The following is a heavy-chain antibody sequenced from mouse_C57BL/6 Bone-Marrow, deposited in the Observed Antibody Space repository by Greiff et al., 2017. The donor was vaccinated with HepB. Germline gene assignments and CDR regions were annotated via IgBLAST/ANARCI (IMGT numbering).Heavy chain of an antibody. Sequence: VKLMESGPGLVQPSQSLSITCTVSGFSLTSYGVHWVRQSPGKGLEWLGVIWSGGSTDYNAAFISRLSISKDNSKSQVFFKMNSLQADDTAIYYCARKTDSSGDVGFAYWGQGTLVTVSA. CDR3: ARKTDSSGDVGFAY. D-gene: IGHD3-2*02. J-gene: IGHJ3*01. V-gene: IGHV2-2*01. CDR1: GFSLTSYG. CDR2: IWSGGST.